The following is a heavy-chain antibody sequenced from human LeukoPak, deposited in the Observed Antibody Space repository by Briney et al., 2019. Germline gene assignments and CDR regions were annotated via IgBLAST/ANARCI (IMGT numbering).Heavy chain of an antibody. D-gene: IGHD6-13*01. CDR1: GGSISSYY. J-gene: IGHJ4*02. V-gene: IGHV4-59*01. CDR2: IYYSGST. CDR3: ATGYSSTWYYFDY. Sequence: SETLSLTCTASGGSISSYYWRWIRQPPGKGLEWIGYIYYSGSTNYNPSLKGRVTISADTSKDQFSLKLASVTAADPAVYYCATGYSSTWYYFDYWGQGKLVTVSS.